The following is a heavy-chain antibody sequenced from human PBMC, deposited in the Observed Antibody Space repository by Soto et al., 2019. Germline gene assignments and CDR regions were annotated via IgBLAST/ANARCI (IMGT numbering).Heavy chain of an antibody. J-gene: IGHJ1*01. CDR3: ARSGSHSYVQH. Sequence: EVQLLESGGGLIQPGGSLRLSCGASGFTFSSYAMNWVRQAPRKGLEWVSAISSSGGNTYYADSVKGRFTISRDNSNNTLALQMNSLRDEDTAVYYCARSGSHSYVQHCGLGTLVTVSS. CDR2: ISSSGGNT. CDR1: GFTFSSYA. V-gene: IGHV3-23*01. D-gene: IGHD3-10*01.